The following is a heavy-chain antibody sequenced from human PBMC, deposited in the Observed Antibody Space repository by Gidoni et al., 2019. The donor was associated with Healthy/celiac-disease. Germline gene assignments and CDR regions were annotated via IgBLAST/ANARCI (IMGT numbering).Heavy chain of an antibody. J-gene: IGHJ4*02. CDR1: GGSFSGYY. CDR2: INHSGST. Sequence: QVQLQQWGAGLLKPSETLSLTCAVYGGSFSGYYWSWIRQPPGKGLEWIGEINHSGSTKYNPSLKSRVNISVDTYKNQFSLKLSSVTAADTAVYYCARSYCSSTSCNYNPGGYWGQGTLVTVSS. D-gene: IGHD2-2*01. CDR3: ARSYCSSTSCNYNPGGY. V-gene: IGHV4-34*01.